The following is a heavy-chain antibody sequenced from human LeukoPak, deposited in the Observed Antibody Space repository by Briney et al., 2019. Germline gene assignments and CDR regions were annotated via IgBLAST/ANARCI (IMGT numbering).Heavy chain of an antibody. CDR1: GYTFTGYY. J-gene: IGHJ4*02. Sequence: RASVKVSCKASGYTFTGYYMHWVRQAPGQGLEWMGWINPNSGGTNYAQKFQGRVAMTRDTSISTAYMELSRLRSDGTAVYYCARVFDGGSYYGESVGYWGQGTLVTVSS. CDR3: ARVFDGGSYYGESVGY. CDR2: INPNSGGT. V-gene: IGHV1-2*02. D-gene: IGHD1-26*01.